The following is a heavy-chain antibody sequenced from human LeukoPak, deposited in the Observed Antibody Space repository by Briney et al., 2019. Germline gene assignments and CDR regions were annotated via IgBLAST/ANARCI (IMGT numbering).Heavy chain of an antibody. J-gene: IGHJ3*02. CDR1: GYTFTSYD. CDR3: ASGAGDNGSFDI. D-gene: IGHD6-13*01. Sequence: GASVKVSCKASGYTFTSYDINWVRQATGQGLEWMGWMNPNSGNTGYAQKFQGRVTITRNTSISTAYMELSSLRSEDTAVYYCASGAGDNGSFDIWGQGTMVTVSS. V-gene: IGHV1-8*03. CDR2: MNPNSGNT.